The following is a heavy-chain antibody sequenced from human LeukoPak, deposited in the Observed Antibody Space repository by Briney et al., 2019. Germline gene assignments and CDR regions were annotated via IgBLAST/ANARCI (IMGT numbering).Heavy chain of an antibody. CDR3: ARDRGYSGSSNVHEFDY. D-gene: IGHD1-26*01. CDR1: GETLTSYG. V-gene: IGHV1-18*01. CDR2: ISAYNGNT. J-gene: IGHJ4*02. Sequence: ASVKLSCKASGETLTSYGISWVRQAPGQGLEWMGWISAYNGNTNYAQKLQGRVTMTTDTSTSTAYMELRSLRSDDTAVYYCARDRGYSGSSNVHEFDYWGQGTLVTVSS.